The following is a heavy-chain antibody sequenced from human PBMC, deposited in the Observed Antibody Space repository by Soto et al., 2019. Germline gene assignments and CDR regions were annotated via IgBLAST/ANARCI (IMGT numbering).Heavy chain of an antibody. CDR1: VDSVSSNSAA. CDR2: TYYRSKWYN. Sequence: SQTLSLTCALSVDSVSSNSAALNWIRQSPSRGLEWLGRTYYRSKWYNDYAVSVKSRITSNPDTSKNQFSLQLNSVTPEDMAVYYCARVNWNLGHDGMDVWGQGTTVTVS. D-gene: IGHD1-7*01. J-gene: IGHJ6*02. CDR3: ARVNWNLGHDGMDV. V-gene: IGHV6-1*01.